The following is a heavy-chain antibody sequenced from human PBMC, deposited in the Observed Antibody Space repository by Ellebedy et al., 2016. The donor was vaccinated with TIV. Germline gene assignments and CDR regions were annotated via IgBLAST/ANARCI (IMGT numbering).Heavy chain of an antibody. J-gene: IGHJ4*02. CDR2: INVDGSTT. D-gene: IGHD5-12*01. CDR3: ARRNPSGYDPFFDY. Sequence: GESLKVSCAASGFTFNSYWMVWFRQAPGKGLVWVSHINVDGSTTTYADSVEGRFTISRDNAKNTLYLHVNSLRVEDTAVYFGARRNPSGYDPFFDYWGQGTLVAVSS. V-gene: IGHV3-74*01. CDR1: GFTFNSYW.